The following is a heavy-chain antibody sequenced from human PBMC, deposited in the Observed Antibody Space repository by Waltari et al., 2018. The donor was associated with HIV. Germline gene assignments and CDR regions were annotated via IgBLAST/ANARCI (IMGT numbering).Heavy chain of an antibody. CDR3: AGGVLPIGGDYASFDY. Sequence: QVQLVQSGAEVKKPGSSVKVSCKASGGTFSSYAISWVRQAPGQGLEGMGGSIPILGTANYAQKFQGRVTITADESTSTAYMELSSLRSEDTAVYYCAGGVLPIGGDYASFDYWGQGTLVTVSS. V-gene: IGHV1-69*01. D-gene: IGHD4-17*01. CDR2: SIPILGTA. J-gene: IGHJ4*02. CDR1: GGTFSSYA.